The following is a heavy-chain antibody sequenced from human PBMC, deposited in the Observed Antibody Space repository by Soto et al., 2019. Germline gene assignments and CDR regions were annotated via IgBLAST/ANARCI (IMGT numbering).Heavy chain of an antibody. CDR2: ISYDGSNK. D-gene: IGHD2-21*01. CDR3: AKDPEISGHSDP. V-gene: IGHV3-30*18. Sequence: QVQLVESGGGVVQPGRSLRLSCAASGFTFSSYGMHWVRQAPGKGLEWVAVISYDGSNKYYADSVKGRFTISRDNSKNTLYLQMNSLRAEDTAVYYCAKDPEISGHSDPWGQGTLVTVSS. J-gene: IGHJ5*02. CDR1: GFTFSSYG.